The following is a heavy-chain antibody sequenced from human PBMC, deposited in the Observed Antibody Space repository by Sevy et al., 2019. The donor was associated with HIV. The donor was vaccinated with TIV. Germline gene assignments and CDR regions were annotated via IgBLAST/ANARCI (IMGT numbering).Heavy chain of an antibody. CDR1: GYTFTDYY. D-gene: IGHD1-1*01. CDR3: ARLTTMPTSDLYGMDV. V-gene: IGHV1-2*02. Sequence: ASVKVSCKASGYTFTDYYIHWVRQAPGQGLEWMAWINPNDGVTNYAQRFPGGVTVTRDTSISTAYMELRSLRSDDTAIYYCARLTTMPTSDLYGMDVWGQGTTVTVSS. J-gene: IGHJ6*02. CDR2: INPNDGVT.